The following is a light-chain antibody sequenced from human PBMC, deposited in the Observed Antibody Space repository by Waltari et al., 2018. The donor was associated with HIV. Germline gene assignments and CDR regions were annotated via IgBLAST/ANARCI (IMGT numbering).Light chain of an antibody. V-gene: IGLV2-18*02. J-gene: IGLJ2*01. CDR1: SSYVGSFNR. CDR2: EVR. Sequence: QSALTQPPSVSGPPGQSVTISCSGTSSYVGSFNRVSCYQQPTGPAPTLMIYEVRNPPSGVPNRCSWCKSGNTAALTISGLQAEDEADYYCSSYTSRYSVVFGGGTKLTVL. CDR3: SSYTSRYSVV.